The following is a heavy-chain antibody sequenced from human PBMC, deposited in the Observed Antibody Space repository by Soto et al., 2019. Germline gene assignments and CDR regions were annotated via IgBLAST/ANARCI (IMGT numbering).Heavy chain of an antibody. D-gene: IGHD3-22*01. J-gene: IGHJ5*02. CDR3: ARHRETYYYDSSGYYNNWFDP. CDR1: GGSISSYC. CDR2: IYYSGST. Sequence: SETLSLTCTVSGGSISSYCWSWIRQPPGKELEWIGYIYYSGSTNYNPSLKSRVTISVGTSKNQFSLKLSSVTAADTAVYYCARHRETYYYDSSGYYNNWFDPWGQGTLVTVS. V-gene: IGHV4-59*08.